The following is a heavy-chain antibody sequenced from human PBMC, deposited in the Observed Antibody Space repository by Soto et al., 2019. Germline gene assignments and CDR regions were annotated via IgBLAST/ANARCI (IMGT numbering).Heavy chain of an antibody. CDR2: IWYDGGNK. V-gene: IGHV3-33*01. CDR3: ARDGQWLPRDGLRSSYYFDY. CDR1: GFNFSSHV. Sequence: QVQLVESGGGVVQPGRSLRLSCAASGFNFSSHVMHWVRQAPGKGLEWGAGIWYDGGNKYYSDSVKGRFHISRDNSKNTLYLQMNSLRAEDTAVYYCARDGQWLPRDGLRSSYYFDYWGQGTLVTVSS. J-gene: IGHJ4*02. D-gene: IGHD6-19*01.